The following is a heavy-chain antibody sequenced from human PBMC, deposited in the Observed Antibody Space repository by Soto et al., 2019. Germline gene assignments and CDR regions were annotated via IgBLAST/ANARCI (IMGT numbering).Heavy chain of an antibody. Sequence: SETLSLTCTVSGGSISSYYWSWIRQPPGKGLEWIGYIYYSGSTNYNPSLKSRVTISVDTSKNQFSLKLSSVTAADTAVYYCARVRTPGDFWSGPNFDYWGQGTLVTVSS. CDR2: IYYSGST. CDR1: GGSISSYY. D-gene: IGHD3-3*01. J-gene: IGHJ4*02. CDR3: ARVRTPGDFWSGPNFDY. V-gene: IGHV4-59*01.